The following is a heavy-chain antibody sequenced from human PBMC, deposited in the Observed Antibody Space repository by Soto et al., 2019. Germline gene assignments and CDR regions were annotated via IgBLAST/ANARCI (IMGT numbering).Heavy chain of an antibody. Sequence: GASVKVSCKASGCTFTSYYMHWVRQAPGQGLEWMGIINPSGGGTSYAQKFQGRVTMTRDTSTSTVYMELSSLRSEDTAVYYCARDRILDRVSGFGSGYDILTGYYNNWFDPWGQGTLVTVSS. CDR2: INPSGGGT. J-gene: IGHJ5*02. CDR1: GCTFTSYY. D-gene: IGHD3-9*01. V-gene: IGHV1-46*03. CDR3: ARDRILDRVSGFGSGYDILTGYYNNWFDP.